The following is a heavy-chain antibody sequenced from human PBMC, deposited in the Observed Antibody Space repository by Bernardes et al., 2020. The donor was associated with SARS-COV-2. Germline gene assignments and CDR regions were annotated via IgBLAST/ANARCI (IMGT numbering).Heavy chain of an antibody. V-gene: IGHV1-2*02. CDR2: INPNSGGT. CDR1: GYTFTDFF. CDR3: AKRYSFYGSDI. Sequence: ASVKVSCKASGYTFTDFFVHWVRQAPGQGLEWMGWINPNSGGTNYTQRFQGRVTMTRDTSISTAYMELSRLRSDDTAVYYCAKRYSFYGSDIWGQGTRVTVSS. D-gene: IGHD5-12*01. J-gene: IGHJ3*02.